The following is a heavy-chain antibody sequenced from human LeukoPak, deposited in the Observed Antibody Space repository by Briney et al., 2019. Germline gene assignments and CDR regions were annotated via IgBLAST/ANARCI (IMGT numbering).Heavy chain of an antibody. J-gene: IGHJ4*02. CDR2: ISGSGAST. Sequence: GGSLRLSCAASGFTFSVFGMSWVRQAPGKGLEWVSHISGSGASTYYADSVKGRFTISRDNSKNTLYLQMNSLRAEDTAVYYCARGGAAGWRLDYWGQGTLVTVSS. D-gene: IGHD6-13*01. CDR3: ARGGAAGWRLDY. V-gene: IGHV3-23*01. CDR1: GFTFSVFG.